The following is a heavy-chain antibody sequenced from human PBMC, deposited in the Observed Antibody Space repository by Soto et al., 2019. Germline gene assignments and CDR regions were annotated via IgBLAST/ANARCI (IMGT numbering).Heavy chain of an antibody. Sequence: QVQLVQSGAEVKKPGASVKVSCKASGYTFTSYGISWVRQAPGQGLEWMGWISAYNGNTNYAQKLQGRVTTTTDTPTSTAYRELRRLRPDDTAVYYCAREGGGDAFDIWGQGTMVTVSS. CDR1: GYTFTSYG. CDR3: AREGGGDAFDI. V-gene: IGHV1-18*01. CDR2: ISAYNGNT. D-gene: IGHD3-16*01. J-gene: IGHJ3*02.